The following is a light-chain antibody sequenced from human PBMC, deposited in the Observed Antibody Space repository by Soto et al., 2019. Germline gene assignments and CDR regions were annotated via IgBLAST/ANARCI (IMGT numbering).Light chain of an antibody. V-gene: IGKV3-20*01. CDR2: GAS. CDR1: QSVSGNY. CDR3: QQYGSSPIT. J-gene: IGKJ5*01. Sequence: EIVLTQSPGTLSLSPGEGATLSCMSSQSVSGNYLAWYQQKPGQAPRLLIYGASSRATGIPDRFSGSGSGTDFTLTISRLEPEDFAVYFCQQYGSSPITFGQGTRLEIK.